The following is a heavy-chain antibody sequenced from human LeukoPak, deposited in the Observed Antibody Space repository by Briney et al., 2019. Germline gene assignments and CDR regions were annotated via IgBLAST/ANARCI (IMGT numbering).Heavy chain of an antibody. CDR1: GFTFSDFG. V-gene: IGHV3-33*01. CDR3: ARDGEVEYCGGDCYSYYFDY. Sequence: GGSLRLSCAASGFTFSDFGMHWVRQAPGKGLEGVAIIWRDGSEMYYAESVKGRFTISRDNAKNSLYLQMNSLRAEDTAVYYCARDGEVEYCGGDCYSYYFDYWGQGTLVTVSS. J-gene: IGHJ4*02. CDR2: IWRDGSEM. D-gene: IGHD2-21*02.